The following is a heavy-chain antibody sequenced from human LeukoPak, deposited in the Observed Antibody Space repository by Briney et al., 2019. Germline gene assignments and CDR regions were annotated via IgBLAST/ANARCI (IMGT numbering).Heavy chain of an antibody. V-gene: IGHV3-53*05. D-gene: IGHD5-24*01. CDR2: IYSGGST. Sequence: GGSLRLSCAASGFTVSSNYMSWVRQAPGKGLEWVSVIYSGGSTYYADSVKGRFTISRDNAKNSLYLQMNSLRAEDTALYYCAKDIGEMATSPFDYWGQGTLVTVSS. CDR1: GFTVSSNY. CDR3: AKDIGEMATSPFDY. J-gene: IGHJ4*02.